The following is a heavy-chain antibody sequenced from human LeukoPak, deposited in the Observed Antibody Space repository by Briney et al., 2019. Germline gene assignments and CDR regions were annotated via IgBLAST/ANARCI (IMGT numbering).Heavy chain of an antibody. CDR1: GFTFTNYA. J-gene: IGHJ4*02. CDR2: ISYDGSNK. Sequence: PGGSLRLSCAASGFTFTNYAFHWVRQAPGEGLEWVAVISYDGSNKYYADSVKGRFTISRDNSRNTLYLQMNSLRAEDTAVYYCAKSLPAAIMREAFDYWGQGTLVTVSS. D-gene: IGHD2-2*02. CDR3: AKSLPAAIMREAFDY. V-gene: IGHV3-30*04.